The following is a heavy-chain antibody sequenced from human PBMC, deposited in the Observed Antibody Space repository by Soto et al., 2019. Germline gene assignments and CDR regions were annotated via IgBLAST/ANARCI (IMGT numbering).Heavy chain of an antibody. J-gene: IGHJ3*02. V-gene: IGHV3-15*07. Sequence: EVQLVESGGGLVKPGGSLRLSCAASGFTFSNAWMNWVRQAPGKGLEWVGRIKSKTDGGTTDYAAPVKGRFTISRDDSKNTLYLQMNSLKTEDTAVHYCTTNKDSSGWYLGAFDIWGQGTMVTVSS. CDR2: IKSKTDGGTT. CDR3: TTNKDSSGWYLGAFDI. CDR1: GFTFSNAW. D-gene: IGHD6-19*01.